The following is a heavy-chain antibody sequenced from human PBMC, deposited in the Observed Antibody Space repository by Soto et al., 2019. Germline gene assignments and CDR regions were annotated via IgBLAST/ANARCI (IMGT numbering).Heavy chain of an antibody. J-gene: IGHJ6*02. CDR1: GFTFSRHW. Sequence: GGYLRLCCAASGFTFSRHWMSWVRQAPGKGLEWVANIKQDGSEKYYVDSVKGRFTISRDNAKNSLYLQMKSLRAEDTAVYYCASLLRFLEWSGPVWYGMDVWGQGTYVTVS. CDR2: IKQDGSEK. CDR3: ASLLRFLEWSGPVWYGMDV. V-gene: IGHV3-7*01. D-gene: IGHD3-3*01.